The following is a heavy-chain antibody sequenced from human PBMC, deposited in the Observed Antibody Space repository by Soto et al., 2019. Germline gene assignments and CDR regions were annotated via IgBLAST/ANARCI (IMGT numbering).Heavy chain of an antibody. CDR2: ISAYNGNT. CDR3: ARATFYGDYREYFQH. V-gene: IGHV1-18*04. D-gene: IGHD4-17*01. CDR1: GYTFTSYG. Sequence: WASVKVSCKASGYTFTSYGISWVRQAPGQGLEWMGWISAYNGNTNYAQKLQGRVTMTTDTSTSTAYMELRSLRSDDTAVYYCARATFYGDYREYFQHWGQGTQVTVSS. J-gene: IGHJ1*01.